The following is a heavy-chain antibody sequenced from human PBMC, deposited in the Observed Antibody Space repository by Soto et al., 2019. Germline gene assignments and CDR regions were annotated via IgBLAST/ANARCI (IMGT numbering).Heavy chain of an antibody. CDR3: ARGPQVVERRGIDY. Sequence: SETLSLTCAVYGGSFSGYYWSWIRQPPGKGLEWIGEINHSGSTNYNPSLKSRVTISVDTSKNQFSLKLSSVTAADTAVYYCARGPQVVERRGIDYWGQGTLVTVSS. D-gene: IGHD1-1*01. V-gene: IGHV4-34*01. CDR2: INHSGST. CDR1: GGSFSGYY. J-gene: IGHJ4*02.